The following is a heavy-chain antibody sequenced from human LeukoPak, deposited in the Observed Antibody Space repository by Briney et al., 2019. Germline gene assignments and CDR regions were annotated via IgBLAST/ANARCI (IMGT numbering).Heavy chain of an antibody. CDR1: GSTFTGYY. Sequence: ASVKVSCKASGSTFTGYYMHWVRQAPGQGLEWMGWINPNSGGTNYAQKFQGRVTMTRDTSISTAYMELSRLRSDDTAVYYCASITMVRGADDAFDIWGQGTMVTVSS. CDR3: ASITMVRGADDAFDI. V-gene: IGHV1-2*02. D-gene: IGHD3-10*01. CDR2: INPNSGGT. J-gene: IGHJ3*02.